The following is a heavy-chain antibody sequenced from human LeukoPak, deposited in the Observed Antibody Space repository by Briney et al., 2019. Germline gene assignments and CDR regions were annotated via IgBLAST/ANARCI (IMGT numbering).Heavy chain of an antibody. V-gene: IGHV4-30-4*08. J-gene: IGHJ4*02. CDR1: GGSISSGDYY. CDR2: IYYSGST. CDR3: ARGGTNIVVVPAATHFDY. D-gene: IGHD2-2*01. Sequence: RASQTLSLTCTVSGGSISSGDYYWSWIRQPPGKGLEWIGYIYYSGSTYYNPSLKSRVTISVDTSKNQFSLKLSSVTAADTAVYYCARGGTNIVVVPAATHFDYWGQGTLVTVSS.